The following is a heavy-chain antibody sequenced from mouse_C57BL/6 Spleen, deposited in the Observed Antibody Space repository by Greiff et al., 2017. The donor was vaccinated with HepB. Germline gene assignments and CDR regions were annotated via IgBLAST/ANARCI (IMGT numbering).Heavy chain of an antibody. D-gene: IGHD1-1*01. CDR1: GYTFTDYN. J-gene: IGHJ1*03. CDR3: ARSLYYYGSSPYWYFDV. V-gene: IGHV1-18*01. CDR2: INPNNGGT. Sequence: DVKLQESGPELVKPGASVKIPCKASGYTFTDYNMDWVKQSHGKSLEWIGDINPNNGGTIYNQKFKGKATLTVDKSSSTAYMELRSLTSEDTAVYYCARSLYYYGSSPYWYFDVWGTGTTVTVSS.